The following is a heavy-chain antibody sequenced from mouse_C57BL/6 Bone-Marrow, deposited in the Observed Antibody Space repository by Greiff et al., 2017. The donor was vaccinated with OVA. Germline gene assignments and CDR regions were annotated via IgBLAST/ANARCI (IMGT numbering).Heavy chain of an antibody. CDR3: ARDSRFAY. V-gene: IGHV1-69*01. Sequence: VQLQQPGAELVMPGASVKLSCKASGYTFTSYWMHWVKQRPGQGLEWIGEIDPSDSYTNYNQKFKGKSTLTVDKSSSAASMQLSSLTSEDSAVYYCARDSRFAYWGQGTLVTVSA. CDR1: GYTFTSYW. J-gene: IGHJ3*01. CDR2: IDPSDSYT.